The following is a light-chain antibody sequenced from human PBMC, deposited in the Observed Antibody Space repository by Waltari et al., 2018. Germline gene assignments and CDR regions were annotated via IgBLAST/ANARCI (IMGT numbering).Light chain of an antibody. J-gene: IGKJ5*01. Sequence: DIQLTQSPSSLSASVGDRVTITCRASQSISNYLNWFQQKPGKAPKLLSFAASSLQSGVPSRFSGSGSGTDFTLTISSLQPEDFATYYCQQSYSTPITFGQGTRLEIK. V-gene: IGKV1-39*01. CDR1: QSISNY. CDR3: QQSYSTPIT. CDR2: AAS.